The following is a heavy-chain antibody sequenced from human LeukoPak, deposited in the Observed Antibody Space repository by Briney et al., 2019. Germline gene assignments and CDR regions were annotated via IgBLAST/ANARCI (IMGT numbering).Heavy chain of an antibody. Sequence: KTSETLSLTCTVSGYSISSGYYWGWIRQPPGKGLEWIGSIYHSGSTYYNPSLKSRVTISVDTSKNQFSLKLSSVTAADTAVYYCARGGEVTIFGVVRNYYYYMDVWGKGTTVTVSS. V-gene: IGHV4-38-2*02. CDR2: IYHSGST. CDR3: ARGGEVTIFGVVRNYYYYMDV. CDR1: GYSISSGYY. D-gene: IGHD3-3*01. J-gene: IGHJ6*03.